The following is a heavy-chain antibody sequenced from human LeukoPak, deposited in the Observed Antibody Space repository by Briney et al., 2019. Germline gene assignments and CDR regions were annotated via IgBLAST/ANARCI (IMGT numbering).Heavy chain of an antibody. CDR1: GDTFTSYA. D-gene: IGHD6-25*01. V-gene: IGHV7-4-1*02. CDR3: ARDNYSSGASAFDI. Sequence: ASVKVSCKASGDTFTSYAMNWVRQAPGQGPEWMGWINPNTGNPTYAQGFTGRFVFSLDTSVSTAYLQISSLKAEDTAVYYCARDNYSSGASAFDIWGQGTMVTVSS. CDR2: INPNTGNP. J-gene: IGHJ3*02.